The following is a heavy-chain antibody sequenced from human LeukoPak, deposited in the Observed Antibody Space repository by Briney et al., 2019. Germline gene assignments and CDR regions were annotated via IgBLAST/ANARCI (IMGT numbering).Heavy chain of an antibody. CDR2: IYYSGST. CDR1: GGSISSSSYY. J-gene: IGHJ4*02. D-gene: IGHD5-24*01. CDR3: ASTLWLLNFDY. V-gene: IGHV4-39*01. Sequence: SETLSLTCTVSGGSISSSSYYWGWIRQPPGKGLEWIGSIYYSGSTYYNPSLKSRVTISVDTSKNQFSLKLSSVTAADTAVFYCASTLWLLNFDYWGQGTLGTVSS.